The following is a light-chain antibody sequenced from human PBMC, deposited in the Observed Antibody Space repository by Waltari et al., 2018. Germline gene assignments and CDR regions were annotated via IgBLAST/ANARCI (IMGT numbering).Light chain of an antibody. J-gene: IGKJ4*01. Sequence: EIVLTQSPGTLSLSPGERATLPYRASHSVSNNSLAWYQQKPGQAPRLLIYGASSRATGIPDRFSASGSGTDFTLTISRLEPEDFAVYYCQQYGSSPLTFGGGTKVEIK. CDR1: HSVSNNS. CDR3: QQYGSSPLT. V-gene: IGKV3-20*01. CDR2: GAS.